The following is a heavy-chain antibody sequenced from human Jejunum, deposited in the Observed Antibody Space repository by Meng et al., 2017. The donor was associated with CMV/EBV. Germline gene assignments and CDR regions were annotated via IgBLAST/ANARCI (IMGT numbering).Heavy chain of an antibody. CDR3: AKEPTDPYGGRGYFDS. CDR2: ISSSGRGT. Sequence: SGFSFSSFAMSWVRQAPGKGLDWVSVISSSGRGTYYADAVQGRFTISRDISKNTLYLQMNSRRAEDTAVYYCAKEPTDPYGGRGYFDSWGQGTLVTVPQ. D-gene: IGHD1-26*01. V-gene: IGHV3-23*01. J-gene: IGHJ5*01. CDR1: GFSFSSFA.